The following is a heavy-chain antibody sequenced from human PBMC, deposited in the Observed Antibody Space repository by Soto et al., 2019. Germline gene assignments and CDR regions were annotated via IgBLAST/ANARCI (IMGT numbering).Heavy chain of an antibody. Sequence: GGSLRLSCAASGFSFSSYAMSWVRQAPGKGLEWVSAISGSGDTPYFADSVKGRFTISRDNSKNTLYLQMNSLRAGDTAVYYCAKYSFEGVSLSPLFYQYYYMDVWGKGTTVTVSS. D-gene: IGHD4-4*01. CDR3: AKYSFEGVSLSPLFYQYYYMDV. CDR1: GFSFSSYA. V-gene: IGHV3-23*01. J-gene: IGHJ6*03. CDR2: ISGSGDTP.